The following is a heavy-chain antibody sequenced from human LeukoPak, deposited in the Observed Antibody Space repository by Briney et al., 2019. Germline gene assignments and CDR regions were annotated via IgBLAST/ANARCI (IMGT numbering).Heavy chain of an antibody. CDR2: IYYSGST. CDR3: ARSSMYYADAFDI. J-gene: IGHJ3*02. Sequence: TPSETLSLTCTVSGGSISSGDYYWSWIRQPPGKGLEWIGYIYYSGSTYYNPPLKSRVTISVDTSKNQFSLKLSSVTAADTAVYYCARSSMYYADAFDIWGQGTMVTVSS. V-gene: IGHV4-30-4*01. D-gene: IGHD2-8*01. CDR1: GGSISSGDYY.